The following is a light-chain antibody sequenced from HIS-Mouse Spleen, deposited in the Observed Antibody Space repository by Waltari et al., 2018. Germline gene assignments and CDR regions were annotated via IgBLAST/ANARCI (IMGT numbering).Light chain of an antibody. J-gene: IGKJ1*01. V-gene: IGKV3-15*01. CDR3: QQYNNWWT. CDR2: GAS. Sequence: EIVMTQSPATLSVSPGERATHSCRASQSVSSNLAWYQQKPCQAPRLLIYGASTRATGIPARFSGSGSGTEFTLTISSMQSEDFAFYYCQQYNNWWTFGQGTKVEIK. CDR1: QSVSSN.